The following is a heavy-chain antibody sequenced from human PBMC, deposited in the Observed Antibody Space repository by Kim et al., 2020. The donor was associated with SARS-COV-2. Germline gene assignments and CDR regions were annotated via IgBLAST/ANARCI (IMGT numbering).Heavy chain of an antibody. CDR1: GGSFSGYY. CDR2: IDHSGST. CDR3: ARALLPNDAFDI. Sequence: SETLSLTCAVYGGSFSGYYWRWIRQPPGKGLEWIGEIDHSGSTNYNPSLKSRVNISVDTSKNQFSLKLSSVTAADTAVYYCARALLPNDAFDIWGQGTMVTVSS. J-gene: IGHJ3*02. D-gene: IGHD3-10*01. V-gene: IGHV4-34*01.